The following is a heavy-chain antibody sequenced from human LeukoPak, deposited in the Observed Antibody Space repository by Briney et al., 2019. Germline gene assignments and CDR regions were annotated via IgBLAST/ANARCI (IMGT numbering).Heavy chain of an antibody. Sequence: GGSLRLSCAASGFTVISNYMGWVRQAPAKGLEWLSVIYLGNNTFYADSVKGRFAISRDKSKNTVFLQMNSLRVEDTAVYYCAGGRIAPADLDYWGQGTLVTVSS. V-gene: IGHV3-53*01. J-gene: IGHJ4*02. D-gene: IGHD6-13*01. CDR2: IYLGNNT. CDR3: AGGRIAPADLDY. CDR1: GFTVISNY.